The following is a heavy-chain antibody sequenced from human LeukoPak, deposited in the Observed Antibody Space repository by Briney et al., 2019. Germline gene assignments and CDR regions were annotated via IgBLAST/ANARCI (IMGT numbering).Heavy chain of an antibody. CDR1: GYTFTGYY. J-gene: IGHJ5*02. CDR2: INPNSGGT. D-gene: IGHD3-3*01. V-gene: IGHV1-2*02. CDR3: ARAPDFWSGYSWFDP. Sequence: GASVKVSCKASGYTFTGYYMHWVRQAPGQGLEWMGWINPNSGGTNYAQKFQGRVTMTRDPSISTAYMELSRLRSDDTAVYYCARAPDFWSGYSWFDPWGQGTLVTVSS.